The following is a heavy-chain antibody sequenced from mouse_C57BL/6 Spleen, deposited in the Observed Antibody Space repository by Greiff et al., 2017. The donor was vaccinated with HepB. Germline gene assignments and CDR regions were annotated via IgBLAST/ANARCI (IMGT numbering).Heavy chain of an antibody. CDR2: IWRGGST. J-gene: IGHJ4*01. V-gene: IGHV2-5*01. D-gene: IGHD1-1*01. CDR1: GFSLTSYG. CDR3: ARNPLLTTVVRNYAMDY. Sequence: QVHLQQSGPGLVQPSQSLSITCTVSGFSLTSYGVHWVRQSPGKGLEWLGVIWRGGSTDYNAAFMSRLSLTKDNSKSRVFFKMNSLQADDTAIYYCARNPLLTTVVRNYAMDYWRQGTSVTVSS.